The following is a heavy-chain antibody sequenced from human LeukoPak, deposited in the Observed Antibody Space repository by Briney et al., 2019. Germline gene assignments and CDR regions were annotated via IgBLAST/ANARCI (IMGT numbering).Heavy chain of an antibody. J-gene: IGHJ4*02. D-gene: IGHD5-24*01. Sequence: GSLRLSCAASGFTFSDYYMSWIRQAPGKGLEWVSYISSSGSTIYYADSVKGRFTISRDNAKNSLYLQMNSLRAEDTALYYCARDLRDGYNLLDSWGQGTLVTVSS. CDR2: ISSSGSTI. CDR3: ARDLRDGYNLLDS. V-gene: IGHV3-11*04. CDR1: GFTFSDYY.